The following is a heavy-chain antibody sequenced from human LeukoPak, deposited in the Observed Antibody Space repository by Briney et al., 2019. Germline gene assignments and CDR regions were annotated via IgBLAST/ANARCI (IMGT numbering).Heavy chain of an antibody. CDR3: ARDSTYYYDSSGYSVDY. Sequence: ASVKVSCKASGYTFTGYYMHWVRQAPGQGLEWMGRINPNSGGTNYAQKFQGRVTMTRDTSISTAYMELSSLRSEDTAVYYCARDSTYYYDSSGYSVDYWGQGTLVTVSS. J-gene: IGHJ4*02. CDR2: INPNSGGT. CDR1: GYTFTGYY. V-gene: IGHV1-2*06. D-gene: IGHD3-22*01.